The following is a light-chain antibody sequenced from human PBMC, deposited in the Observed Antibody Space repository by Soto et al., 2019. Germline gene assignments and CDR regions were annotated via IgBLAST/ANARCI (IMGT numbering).Light chain of an antibody. CDR1: NSDVGGHNF. Sequence: QSALTQPASVSGSPGQSITISCAGTNSDVGGHNFVSWYQQHPGKAPKLMIYEGSKRPSGVSDRFSGSKSGNTASLTISGLQAEDEADYYCCSYVGNPYVFGTGTKLTVL. CDR3: CSYVGNPYV. V-gene: IGLV2-23*01. CDR2: EGS. J-gene: IGLJ1*01.